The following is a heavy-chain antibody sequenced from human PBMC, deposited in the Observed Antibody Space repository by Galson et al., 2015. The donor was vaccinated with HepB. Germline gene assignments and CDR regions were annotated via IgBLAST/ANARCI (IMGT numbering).Heavy chain of an antibody. J-gene: IGHJ3*02. Sequence: SVKVSCKVSGYTLAELSMHWVRQAPGKGLEWMGGFDPEDGETIYAQMFQGRVTMTEDTSTDTAYMELSSLRSEDTAVYYCATRITMVRGVIKSAFDIWGQGTMVTVSS. CDR1: GYTLAELS. V-gene: IGHV1-24*01. D-gene: IGHD3-10*01. CDR3: ATRITMVRGVIKSAFDI. CDR2: FDPEDGET.